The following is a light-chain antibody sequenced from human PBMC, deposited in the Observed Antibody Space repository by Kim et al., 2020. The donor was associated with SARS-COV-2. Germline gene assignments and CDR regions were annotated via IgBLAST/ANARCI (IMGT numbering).Light chain of an antibody. J-gene: IGLJ3*02. CDR1: SSNSARNT. V-gene: IGLV1-44*01. Sequence: GQRFPISFSGSSSNSARNTVNWHQQFPGTAPQLLLDTDDRRPSGVSDRVSCSKSGTSASLAISALRSEDEADYYCATWDDSLDVWMFGGGTQLTVL. CDR3: ATWDDSLDVWM. CDR2: TDD.